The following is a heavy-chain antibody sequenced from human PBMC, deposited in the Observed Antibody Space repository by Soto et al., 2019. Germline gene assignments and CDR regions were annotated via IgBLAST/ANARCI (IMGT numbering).Heavy chain of an antibody. CDR1: GGSVSSGSYY. J-gene: IGHJ4*02. Sequence: SETLSLTCTVSGGSVSSGSYYWSWIRQPPGKGLEWIGYIYYSGSTNYNPSLKSRVTISVDTSKNQFSLKLSSVTAADTAVYYCARGATYYYDSSGYPAFDYWGQGTLVTVSS. CDR2: IYYSGST. V-gene: IGHV4-61*01. CDR3: ARGATYYYDSSGYPAFDY. D-gene: IGHD3-22*01.